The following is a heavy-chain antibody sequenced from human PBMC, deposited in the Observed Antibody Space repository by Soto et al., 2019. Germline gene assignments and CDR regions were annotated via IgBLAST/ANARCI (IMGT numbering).Heavy chain of an antibody. CDR3: AALLYSNWSHP. CDR2: FDPEDGET. Sequence: GASVKVSCKVSGYTLTELSMHWVRQAPGKGLEWMGGFDPEDGETIYAQKFQGRVTMTEDTSTDAAYMELSSLRSEDTAVYYCAALLYSNWSHPWGQGTLVTLSS. D-gene: IGHD2-2*02. V-gene: IGHV1-24*01. J-gene: IGHJ5*02. CDR1: GYTLTELS.